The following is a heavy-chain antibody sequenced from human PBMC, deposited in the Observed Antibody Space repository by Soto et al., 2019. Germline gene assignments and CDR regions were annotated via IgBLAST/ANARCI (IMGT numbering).Heavy chain of an antibody. Sequence: ASVKVSCKASGYTFTSYGISWVRQAPGQGLEWMGWISAYNGNTNHAQKLQGRVTMTTDTSTSTAYMELRSLRSDDTAVYYCARVKHDYYMAGVWGQGTTVTVSS. J-gene: IGHJ6*02. CDR2: ISAYNGNT. V-gene: IGHV1-18*01. CDR1: GYTFTSYG. D-gene: IGHD1-26*01. CDR3: ARVKHDYYMAGV.